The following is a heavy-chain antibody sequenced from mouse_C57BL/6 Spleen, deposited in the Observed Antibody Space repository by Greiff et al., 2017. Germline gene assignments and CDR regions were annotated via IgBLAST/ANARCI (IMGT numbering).Heavy chain of an antibody. V-gene: IGHV5-17*01. CDR3: ARSYGSSFTWFAY. D-gene: IGHD1-1*01. J-gene: IGHJ3*01. CDR1: GFTFSDYG. CDR2: ISSGSSTI. Sequence: DVMLVESGGGLVKPGGSLKLSCAASGFTFSDYGMHWVRQAPEKGLEWVAYISSGSSTIYYADTVKGRFTISRDNAKNTLFLQMTSLRSEDTAMYYCARSYGSSFTWFAYWGQGTLVTVSA.